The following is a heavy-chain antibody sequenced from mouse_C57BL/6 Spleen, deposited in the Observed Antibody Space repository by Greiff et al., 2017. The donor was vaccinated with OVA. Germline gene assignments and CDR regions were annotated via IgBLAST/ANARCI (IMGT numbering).Heavy chain of an antibody. CDR1: GYTFTSYW. CDR2: IDPSDSET. D-gene: IGHD1-1*01. Sequence: VQLQQPGAELVRPGSSVKLSCKASGYTFTSYWMHWVKQRPIQGLEWIGNIDPSDSETHYNQKFKDKATLTVDKSSNTAYMQLSSLTSEDSAVYYCASSGYGSSYWYFDVWGTGTTVTVSS. CDR3: ASSGYGSSYWYFDV. J-gene: IGHJ1*03. V-gene: IGHV1-52*01.